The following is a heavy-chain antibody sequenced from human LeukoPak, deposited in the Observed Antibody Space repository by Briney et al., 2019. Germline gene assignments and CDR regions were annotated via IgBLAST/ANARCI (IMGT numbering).Heavy chain of an antibody. CDR1: GFTFSNAR. CDR3: TTVGSSGYYIGAFDI. V-gene: IGHV3-15*01. CDR2: IKSKTDGWTT. Sequence: PGAALRLSCAAYGFTFSNARMSWVRQAPGKGLEWVGRIKSKTDGWTTDYAAPVKGRFTISRDDSKNTLYLHMNSLKTEDTAVYYCTTVGSSGYYIGAFDIWGQGTMVTVSS. J-gene: IGHJ3*02. D-gene: IGHD3-22*01.